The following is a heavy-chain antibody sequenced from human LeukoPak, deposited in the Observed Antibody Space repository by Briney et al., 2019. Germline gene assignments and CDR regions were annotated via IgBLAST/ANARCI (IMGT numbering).Heavy chain of an antibody. Sequence: SETLSLTCTVSGGSISSGDYYWSWIRQPPGKGLEWIGYIYYSGSTYYNPSLKSRVTISVDTSKNQFSLKLSSVTAADTAVYYYARDYGERGFDYWGQGTLVTVSS. J-gene: IGHJ4*02. V-gene: IGHV4-30-4*08. CDR1: GGSISSGDYY. D-gene: IGHD4-17*01. CDR3: ARDYGERGFDY. CDR2: IYYSGST.